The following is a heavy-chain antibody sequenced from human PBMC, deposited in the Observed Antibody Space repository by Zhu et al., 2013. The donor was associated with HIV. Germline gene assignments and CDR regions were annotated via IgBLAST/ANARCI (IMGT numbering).Heavy chain of an antibody. CDR1: GGTFNTFA. V-gene: IGHV1-69*01. CDR3: ARGLSNRDGYYQPFEH. CDR2: IVPVFSAP. Sequence: QVQLVQSGAEVKKPGSSVRVSCKAFGGTFNTFAFSWVRQAPGQGLEWMGGIVPVFSAPKYAQRFQDRVRIFADESTSTAYLELSSLRSEDTAVYFCARGLSNRDGYYQPFEHWGQGTLVTVSS. D-gene: IGHD2-21*01. J-gene: IGHJ4*02.